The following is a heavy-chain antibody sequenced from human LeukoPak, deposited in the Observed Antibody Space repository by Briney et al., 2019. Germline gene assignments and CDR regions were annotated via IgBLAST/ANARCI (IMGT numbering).Heavy chain of an antibody. Sequence: ASVKVSCKASGYTFSGYYMHWVRQAPGQGLEWMGWINPNRGGTNYAQKFQGRVTMTRDTSISTAYMELSRLRSDDTAVYYCARTYSGSYYDPWYYYYGMDVWGQGTTVTVSS. J-gene: IGHJ6*02. CDR1: GYTFSGYY. V-gene: IGHV1-2*02. D-gene: IGHD1-26*01. CDR2: INPNRGGT. CDR3: ARTYSGSYYDPWYYYYGMDV.